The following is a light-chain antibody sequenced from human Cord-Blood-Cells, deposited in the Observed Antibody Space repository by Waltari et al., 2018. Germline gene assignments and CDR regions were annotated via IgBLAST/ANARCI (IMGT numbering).Light chain of an antibody. V-gene: IGKV4-1*01. CDR1: QSVLYSSNNKNY. J-gene: IGKJ4*01. Sequence: DIVMTQSPDSLAVSLGERATINCKSSQSVLYSSNNKNYVAWYQQKPGQPPKLLIYWASTRESVVPDRFSCSGSGTDVTRTISSLQAEDVAVNYCQQYDSTPLTFGGGTKVEIK. CDR3: QQYDSTPLT. CDR2: WAS.